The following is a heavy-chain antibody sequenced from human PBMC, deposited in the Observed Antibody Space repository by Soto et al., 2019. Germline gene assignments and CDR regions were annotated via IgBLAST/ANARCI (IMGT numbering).Heavy chain of an antibody. V-gene: IGHV3-23*01. D-gene: IGHD2-2*01. CDR1: GFTFSSYA. CDR2: ISGSGGST. Sequence: GSLRLSCAASGFTFSSYAMSWVRPAPGKGLEWVSAISGSGGSTYYADSVKGRFTISRDNSKNTLYLQMNSLRAEDTAVYYCAKGRGYCSSTSCYVGSDYWGQGTLVTVSS. J-gene: IGHJ4*02. CDR3: AKGRGYCSSTSCYVGSDY.